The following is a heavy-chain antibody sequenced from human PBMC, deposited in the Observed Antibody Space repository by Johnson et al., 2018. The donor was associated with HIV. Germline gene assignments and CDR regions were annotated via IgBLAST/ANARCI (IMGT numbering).Heavy chain of an antibody. CDR1: GFTFRSYW. CDR3: AKGVTIFGVDIHDGFDM. V-gene: IGHV3-7*01. CDR2: IKQYGSEK. D-gene: IGHD3-3*01. Sequence: MLLVESGGGLVQPGGSLRLSCAVSGFTFRSYWMTWVRPAPGKGLAWVTNIKQYGSEKYYVDSVKGRFTISRDNSKKTLYLQMSSLRFEDTAVDYCAKGVTIFGVDIHDGFDMWGQGTMVTVSS. J-gene: IGHJ3*02.